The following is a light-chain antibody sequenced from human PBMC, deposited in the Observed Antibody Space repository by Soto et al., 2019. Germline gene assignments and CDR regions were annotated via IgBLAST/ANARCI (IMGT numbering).Light chain of an antibody. V-gene: IGLV1-44*01. J-gene: IGLJ2*01. Sequence: QSVLTQPPSASGTPGQRVTISCSGGNPNIGSNTVNWYQQLPGTAPKLLIHSSNQRPSGVPDRVSGSQSGTSASLAISGLQSDDDADYYSAAWDDNLDAVVFGGGTKVTVL. CDR1: NPNIGSNT. CDR2: SSN. CDR3: AAWDDNLDAVV.